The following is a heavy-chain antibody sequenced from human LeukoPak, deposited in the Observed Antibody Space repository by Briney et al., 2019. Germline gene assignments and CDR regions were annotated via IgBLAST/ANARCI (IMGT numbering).Heavy chain of an antibody. D-gene: IGHD3-22*01. J-gene: IGHJ4*02. Sequence: GGSLRLSCAASGFTVSVNYMGWVRQAPGKGLEWVSVLYTGNRTYYADSVKGRFTISRDNSKNTLYMQMNSLRVEDTAVYYCAKDRGWLVDYWGQGTLVTVSS. V-gene: IGHV3-53*01. CDR2: LYTGNRT. CDR3: AKDRGWLVDY. CDR1: GFTVSVNY.